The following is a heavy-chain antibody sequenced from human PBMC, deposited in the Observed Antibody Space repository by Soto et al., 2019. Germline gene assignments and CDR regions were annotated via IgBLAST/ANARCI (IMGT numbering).Heavy chain of an antibody. CDR3: ARRMQDYYYYMDV. Sequence: SETLSLTCTVSGGSISSVCYYWSWIRQYPGKGLEWIGYIYYSGSTHYNPSLKSRVTISVDTSKNQFSLNLSSVTAADTAVYYCARRMQDYYYYMDVWGKGTTVTVSS. D-gene: IGHD2-15*01. CDR2: IYYSGST. CDR1: GGSISSVCYY. V-gene: IGHV4-31*03. J-gene: IGHJ6*03.